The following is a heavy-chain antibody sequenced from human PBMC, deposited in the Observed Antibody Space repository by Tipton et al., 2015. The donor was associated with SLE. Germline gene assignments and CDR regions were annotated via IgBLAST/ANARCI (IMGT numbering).Heavy chain of an antibody. Sequence: SLRLSCAASGFTFSSYGMHWVRQAPGKGLEWVAFIRYDGSNKYYADSVKGRFTISRDNSKNTLYLQMNSLRAEDTAVYYCAKGRGASRGDFDYWGQGTLVTVSS. CDR3: AKGRGASRGDFDY. V-gene: IGHV3-30*02. CDR2: IRYDGSNK. CDR1: GFTFSSYG. D-gene: IGHD1-26*01. J-gene: IGHJ4*02.